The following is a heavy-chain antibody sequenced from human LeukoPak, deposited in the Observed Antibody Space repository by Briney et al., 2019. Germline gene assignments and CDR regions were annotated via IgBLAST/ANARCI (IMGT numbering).Heavy chain of an antibody. Sequence: SETLSLTCTVSGGSISSYYWSWIRQPAGKGLEWIGRIYTSGSTNYNPSLKSRVTISFDTSKNQFSLKLSSVTAADTAVYYCARQLSEWLLYGNWFDPWGQGTLVTVSS. CDR3: ARQLSEWLLYGNWFDP. D-gene: IGHD3-3*01. CDR2: IYTSGST. J-gene: IGHJ5*02. V-gene: IGHV4-4*07. CDR1: GGSISSYY.